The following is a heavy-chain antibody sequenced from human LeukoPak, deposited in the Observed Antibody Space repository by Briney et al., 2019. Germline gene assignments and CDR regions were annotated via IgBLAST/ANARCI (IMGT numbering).Heavy chain of an antibody. V-gene: IGHV3-21*01. J-gene: IGHJ6*04. D-gene: IGHD3-10*02. Sequence: GGSLRLSCAASGFTFSTYNMNWVRQAPGKGLEWVSSISSSTNYIYYADSVKGRFTISRDNAKNSLYLQMNSLRAEDTAVYYCAELGITMIGGVWGKGTTVTISS. CDR3: AELGITMIGGV. CDR1: GFTFSTYN. CDR2: ISSSTNYI.